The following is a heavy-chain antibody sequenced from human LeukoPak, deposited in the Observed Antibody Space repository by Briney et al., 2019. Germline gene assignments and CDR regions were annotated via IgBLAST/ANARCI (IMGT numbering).Heavy chain of an antibody. CDR2: ISRSSTTI. CDR3: ASNAYSSSRNDY. Sequence: GGSLRLSCAASGFTFSSYSMNWVRQAPGKGLEWVSYISRSSTTIYYADSVRGRFTISRDNAKNSLYLQMNSLRAEDTAMYYCASNAYSSSRNDYWGQGTLVTVSS. V-gene: IGHV3-48*01. J-gene: IGHJ4*02. CDR1: GFTFSSYS. D-gene: IGHD6-13*01.